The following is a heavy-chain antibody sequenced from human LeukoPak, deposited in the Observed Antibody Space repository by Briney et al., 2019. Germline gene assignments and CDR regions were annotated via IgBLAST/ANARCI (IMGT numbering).Heavy chain of an antibody. Sequence: SETLSLTCTVSGVSIRDYYWSWIRQPAGKGLEWIGRKYISGSTTYNPSLESRVTMSLDTSKNHFSLKLRSVTAADTAVYYCARDSGTTGEVKFDPWGQGTLVTVSS. CDR2: KYISGST. D-gene: IGHD1-7*01. CDR1: GVSIRDYY. V-gene: IGHV4-4*07. CDR3: ARDSGTTGEVKFDP. J-gene: IGHJ5*02.